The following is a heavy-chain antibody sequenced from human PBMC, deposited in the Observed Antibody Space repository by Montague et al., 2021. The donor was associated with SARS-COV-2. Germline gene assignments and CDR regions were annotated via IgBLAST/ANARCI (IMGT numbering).Heavy chain of an antibody. D-gene: IGHD3-10*01. Sequence: SLRRSCAASGFTFSNSAMNWVRQAPGKGLERVSGSSGSDGGTHYADSVKGRFTISRDNSKNVLYLQMNSLRAEDTALYYCAKDSYYYGLGYGMDVWGQGTTVTVSS. CDR2: SSGSDGGT. J-gene: IGHJ6*02. V-gene: IGHV3-23*01. CDR1: GFTFSNSA. CDR3: AKDSYYYGLGYGMDV.